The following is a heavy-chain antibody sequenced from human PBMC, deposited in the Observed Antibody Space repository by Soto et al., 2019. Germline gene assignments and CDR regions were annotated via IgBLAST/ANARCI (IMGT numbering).Heavy chain of an antibody. D-gene: IGHD1-20*01. CDR2: ITWDGVST. V-gene: IGHV3-43D*04. CDR3: ASERGRITDY. CDR1: GFTFDDYA. Sequence: EVQLVESGGVVVQPGGSLRLSCAASGFTFDDYAMHWVGQTPGKGLEGVSRITWDGVSTFYANSVRGRFTTSRDNSKHSLYLQMSSFTAEDTALCYRASERGRITDYWGQGTLVTVSS. J-gene: IGHJ4*02.